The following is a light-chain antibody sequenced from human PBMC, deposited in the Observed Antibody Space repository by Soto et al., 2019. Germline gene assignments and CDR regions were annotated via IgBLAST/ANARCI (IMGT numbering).Light chain of an antibody. CDR1: QSVSSSY. J-gene: IGKJ1*01. V-gene: IGKV3-20*01. Sequence: EIVLTQSPGTLSLSPGERATLSCRASQSVSSSYLAWYQQKPGQAPRPLIYGASSRAIGIPDRFSGSGSGTDYTLTISRLEPEDFEVYYCQQYGSSPWTIGQGTKVELK. CDR2: GAS. CDR3: QQYGSSPWT.